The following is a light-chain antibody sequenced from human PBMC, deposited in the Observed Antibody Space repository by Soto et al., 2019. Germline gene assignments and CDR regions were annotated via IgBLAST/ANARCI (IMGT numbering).Light chain of an antibody. Sequence: EIVMTQSPATLSVSPGERATLSCRASQSVSSNLAWYQQKPGQVPRLLIYGASTRATGVPARFSGSGSGTELTLTISSLQSEDFAVYYCQQYNNWPWTFGQGTKVEIK. J-gene: IGKJ1*01. CDR3: QQYNNWPWT. CDR2: GAS. CDR1: QSVSSN. V-gene: IGKV3-15*01.